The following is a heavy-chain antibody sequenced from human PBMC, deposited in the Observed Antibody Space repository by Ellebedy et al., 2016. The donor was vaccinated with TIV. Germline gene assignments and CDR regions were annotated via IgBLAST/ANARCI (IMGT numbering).Heavy chain of an antibody. Sequence: GSLRLXXTVSGGSISSYYWSWIRQPAGKGLEWIGRIYTSGSTNYNPSLKSRVTMSVDTSKNQFSLKLSSVTAADTAVYYCARDRFGSGSYEYYYYYMDVWGKGTTVTVSS. CDR3: ARDRFGSGSYEYYYYYMDV. CDR1: GGSISSYY. D-gene: IGHD3-10*01. V-gene: IGHV4-4*07. CDR2: IYTSGST. J-gene: IGHJ6*03.